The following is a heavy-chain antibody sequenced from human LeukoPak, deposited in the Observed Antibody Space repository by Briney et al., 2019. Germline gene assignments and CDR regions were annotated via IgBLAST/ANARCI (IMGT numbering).Heavy chain of an antibody. Sequence: GGSLRLPCAASGFIVSNNYMNWVRQAPGKGLEWVSRIKSDGTTNYADSVKGRFTISRDNARNTLFLQMNSLRAEDTAVYYCVAYDSSGSYNYWGQGTLVTVSS. J-gene: IGHJ4*02. CDR1: GFIVSNNY. CDR2: IKSDGTT. D-gene: IGHD3-22*01. V-gene: IGHV3-74*01. CDR3: VAYDSSGSYNY.